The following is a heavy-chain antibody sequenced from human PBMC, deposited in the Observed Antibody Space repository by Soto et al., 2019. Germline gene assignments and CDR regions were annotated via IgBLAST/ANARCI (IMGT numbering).Heavy chain of an antibody. J-gene: IGHJ4*02. CDR3: ASQQPASYFTNAVCPNY. V-gene: IGHV4-39*01. Sequence: SETLSLTCTVSGVSIISGPSYWVWIRQPPGQGLEWVGSIYYLGNTYYNSSLGSRVIISVDKSKNQFSLKLSSVTAADTAVYYCASQQPASYFTNAVCPNYWGPGTLVTVSS. D-gene: IGHD2-8*01. CDR1: GVSIISGPSY. CDR2: IYYLGNT.